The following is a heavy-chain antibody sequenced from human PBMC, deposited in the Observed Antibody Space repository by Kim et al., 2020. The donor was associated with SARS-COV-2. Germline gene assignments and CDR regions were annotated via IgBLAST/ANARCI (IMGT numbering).Heavy chain of an antibody. CDR3: ARGKSVAGTLVY. J-gene: IGHJ4*02. V-gene: IGHV4-4*02. Sequence: NYHPAPKGRVTISVDKSKNQFSLKLSAGTAADTAVYYCARGKSVAGTLVYWGQGTLVTVSS. D-gene: IGHD6-19*01.